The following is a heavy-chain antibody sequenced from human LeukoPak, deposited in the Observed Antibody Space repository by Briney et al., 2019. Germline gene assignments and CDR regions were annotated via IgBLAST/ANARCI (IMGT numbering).Heavy chain of an antibody. Sequence: KPSETLSLACTVSGASISSSSFYWGWIRQPPGKGLEWIGSIFYSGTTYYNPSLRSRVTISVDTSKNQFSLKLSSVTAADTAVYYCARLAAAGGSSDYWGQGTLVTVSS. CDR1: GASISSSSFY. D-gene: IGHD6-13*01. CDR2: IFYSGTT. J-gene: IGHJ4*02. CDR3: ARLAAAGGSSDY. V-gene: IGHV4-39*07.